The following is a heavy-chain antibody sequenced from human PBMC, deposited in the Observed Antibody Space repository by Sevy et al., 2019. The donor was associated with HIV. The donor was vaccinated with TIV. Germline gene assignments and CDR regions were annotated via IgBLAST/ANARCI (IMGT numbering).Heavy chain of an antibody. Sequence: GGSLRLSCAASGFTFSSYDMNWVRQAPGKGLEWVSGLGGSGGSTNYADSVKGGLTISRDNSKNTLYLQMSSLRAEDTAVYYCAKDRVWELGDAFDIWGQGAMVTVSS. CDR2: LGGSGGST. CDR3: AKDRVWELGDAFDI. D-gene: IGHD6-13*01. J-gene: IGHJ3*02. CDR1: GFTFSSYD. V-gene: IGHV3-23*01.